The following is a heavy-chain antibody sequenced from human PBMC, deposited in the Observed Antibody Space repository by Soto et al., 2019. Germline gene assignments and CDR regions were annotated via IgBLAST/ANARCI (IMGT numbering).Heavy chain of an antibody. CDR1: GFTFSSYA. Sequence: GGSLRLSCAASGFTFSSYAMHWVRQAPGKGLEWVAVISYDGSNKYYADSVKGRFTISRDNSKNTLYLQMNSLRAEDTAVYYCARDRSGAAAAGLLDYWGQGTLVTVSS. CDR3: ARDRSGAAAAGLLDY. CDR2: ISYDGSNK. J-gene: IGHJ4*02. D-gene: IGHD6-13*01. V-gene: IGHV3-30-3*01.